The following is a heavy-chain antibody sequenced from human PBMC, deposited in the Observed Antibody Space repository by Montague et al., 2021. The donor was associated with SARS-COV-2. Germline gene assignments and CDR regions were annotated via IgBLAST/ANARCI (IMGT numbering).Heavy chain of an antibody. D-gene: IGHD3-10*01. CDR3: ARDPTYGSGSFQSGFFDY. CDR1: GFSFSSYG. CDR2: IWYDGSNK. Sequence: SLRLPCAASGFSFSSYGMHWVRQAPGKGLEWVAVIWYDGSNKYYADSVKGRFTISKGNSKNTLYLQMNSLRAEDTAVYYCARDPTYGSGSFQSGFFDYWGQGTLVTVSS. J-gene: IGHJ4*02. V-gene: IGHV3-33*01.